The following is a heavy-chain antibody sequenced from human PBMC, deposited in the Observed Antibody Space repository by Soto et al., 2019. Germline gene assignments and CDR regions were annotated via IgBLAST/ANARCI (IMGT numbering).Heavy chain of an antibody. Sequence: GASVKVSCKASGGTFSSYAISWVRQAPGQGLEWMGGIIPIFGTANYAQKFQGRVTITADESTSTAYMELSSLRSEDTAVYYCASLGTAAGRLRDAFDIWGQGTMVTVSS. D-gene: IGHD6-13*01. CDR1: GGTFSSYA. V-gene: IGHV1-69*13. J-gene: IGHJ3*02. CDR2: IIPIFGTA. CDR3: ASLGTAAGRLRDAFDI.